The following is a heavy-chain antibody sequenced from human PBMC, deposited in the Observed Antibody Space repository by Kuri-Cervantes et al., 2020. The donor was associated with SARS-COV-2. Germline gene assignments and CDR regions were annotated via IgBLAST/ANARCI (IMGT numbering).Heavy chain of an antibody. J-gene: IGHJ4*02. CDR3: ARGDSSGYLYYFDY. V-gene: IGHV3-74*01. CDR2: TNTDGSST. CDR1: GFTFSNYW. D-gene: IGHD3-22*01. Sequence: GGSLRLSCAASGFTFSNYWMHWVRQAPGKGLVWVSRTNTDGSSTSYADSVKGRFTISRDDAKNSLYLQMNSLRAEDTAVYYCARGDSSGYLYYFDYWGQGTLVTVSS.